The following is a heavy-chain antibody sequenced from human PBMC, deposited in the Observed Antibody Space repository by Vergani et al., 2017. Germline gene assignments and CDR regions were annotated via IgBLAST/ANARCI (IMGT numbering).Heavy chain of an antibody. Sequence: EVQLLESGGGLVQPGGSLRLSCAASGFTFSSHAMSWVRQAPGKGLEWVSAIIGSGGSTYYADSVKGRFTISRDNSKNTLYLQMNSLRAEDTAVYYCAGGHSGYETKGIDYYYGMDVWGQGTTVTVSS. CDR3: AGGHSGYETKGIDYYYGMDV. V-gene: IGHV3-23*01. D-gene: IGHD5-12*01. CDR2: IIGSGGST. CDR1: GFTFSSHA. J-gene: IGHJ6*02.